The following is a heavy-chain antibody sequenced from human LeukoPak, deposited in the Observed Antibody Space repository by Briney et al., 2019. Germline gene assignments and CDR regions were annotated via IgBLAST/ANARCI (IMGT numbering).Heavy chain of an antibody. CDR2: IYHSGIT. CDR1: GYSIRSGFY. CDR3: AGGKYYYDSSGYSPIDY. Sequence: SETLSLTCTVSGYSIRSGFYWGWIRQPPGKGLEWIGNIYHSGITYNTPSLKSRVTISVDTSKNQFSLKLSSVTAADTAVYYCAGGKYYYDSSGYSPIDYWGQGTLVTVSS. V-gene: IGHV4-38-2*02. J-gene: IGHJ4*02. D-gene: IGHD3-22*01.